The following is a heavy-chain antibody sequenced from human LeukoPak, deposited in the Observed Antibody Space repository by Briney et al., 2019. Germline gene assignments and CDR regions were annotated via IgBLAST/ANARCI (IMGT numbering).Heavy chain of an antibody. CDR3: AKEPREYCSSTSCPNWFDS. J-gene: IGHJ5*01. CDR1: GFTFNNYA. CDR2: ISASGGTT. Sequence: GGSLRLSCAASGFTFNNYAMSWVRQAPGKGLEWVSGISASGGTTYYADSVKGRFTISRDNSENTLFLQMNSLRDEDTAVYYCAKEPREYCSSTSCPNWFDSWGQGTLVTVSS. D-gene: IGHD2-2*01. V-gene: IGHV3-23*01.